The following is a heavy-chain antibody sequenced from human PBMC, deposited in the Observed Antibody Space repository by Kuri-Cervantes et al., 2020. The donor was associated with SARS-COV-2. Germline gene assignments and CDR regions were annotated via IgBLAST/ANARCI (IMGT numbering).Heavy chain of an antibody. CDR3: AGSGIAAAGTGPDY. V-gene: IGHV5-51*01. CDR1: GYSFTSYW. CDR2: IYPGDSDT. D-gene: IGHD6-13*01. J-gene: IGHJ4*02. Sequence: ETLSLTCKGSGYSFTSYWIGWVRQMPGKGLEWMGIIYPGDSDTRYSPPFQGQVIISADKSISTAYLQWSSLKASDTAMYYCAGSGIAAAGTGPDYWGQGTLVTVSS.